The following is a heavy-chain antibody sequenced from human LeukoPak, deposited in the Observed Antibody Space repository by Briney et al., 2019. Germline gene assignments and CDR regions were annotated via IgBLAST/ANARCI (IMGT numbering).Heavy chain of an antibody. CDR2: IYYRGNT. Sequence: SETLSLTCAVSGGSVSSDRSFWSWIRQPPGKGLEWIGYIYYRGNTNYNPSLKSRVTMSVDTSKNQFSLRLSSVTAADTAVYYCARGTYDYVWGSYRYGSFDYWGQGTLVTVSS. CDR1: GGSVSSDRSF. D-gene: IGHD3-16*02. CDR3: ARGTYDYVWGSYRYGSFDY. V-gene: IGHV4-61*01. J-gene: IGHJ4*02.